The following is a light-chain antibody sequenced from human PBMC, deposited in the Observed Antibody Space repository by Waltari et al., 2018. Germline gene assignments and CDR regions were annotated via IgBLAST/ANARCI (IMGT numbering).Light chain of an antibody. CDR2: DVI. CDR1: SSDVGAYNY. V-gene: IGLV2-11*01. J-gene: IGLJ1*01. Sequence: QSALTQPRSVSGSPGQSVAISCTGTSSDVGAYNYVFWYQQHSGEAPKLIIYDVIKRPSGVPARCSGSKSGNMASLTISGLQAEDEADYYCWSYAGRNTYVFGAGTKVTVL. CDR3: WSYAGRNTYV.